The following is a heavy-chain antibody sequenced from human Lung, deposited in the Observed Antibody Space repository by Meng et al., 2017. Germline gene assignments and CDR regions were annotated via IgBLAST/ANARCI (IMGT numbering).Heavy chain of an antibody. Sequence: QVQLVQSGAEVKKPGASVKVSCKPSGYNFPDYWLHWVRRAPGQGLEWMGRIDPKSGDTHCAQRFQGRVTMTGDTSISTAYMELSGLRSDDTAMYYCARDEDISAAGKLFGDYWGQGTLVTVSS. CDR2: IDPKSGDT. CDR1: GYNFPDYW. CDR3: ARDEDISAAGKLFGDY. D-gene: IGHD6-13*01. V-gene: IGHV1-2*06. J-gene: IGHJ4*02.